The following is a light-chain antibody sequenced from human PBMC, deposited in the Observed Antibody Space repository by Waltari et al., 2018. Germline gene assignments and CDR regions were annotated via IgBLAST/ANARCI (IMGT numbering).Light chain of an antibody. V-gene: IGKV3-15*01. CDR1: QTVSSN. Sequence: EIVMTQSPATLSVSPGERATLPCRASQTVSSNLAWYQQKPGQAPRLLIYDASTRATDIPARFSGSGSGTEFTLTISGLQSEDFAIYYCQQYNDWPPMYTFGQGTKLEI. J-gene: IGKJ2*01. CDR2: DAS. CDR3: QQYNDWPPMYT.